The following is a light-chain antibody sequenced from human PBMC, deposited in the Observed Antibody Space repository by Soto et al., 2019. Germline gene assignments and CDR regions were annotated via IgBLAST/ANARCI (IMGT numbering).Light chain of an antibody. V-gene: IGLV3-21*04. CDR2: YDS. CDR3: QVWDSSSDHPV. J-gene: IGLJ2*01. CDR1: NIGSKS. Sequence: SYELTQAPSVSVAPGKTARVTCEGNNIGSKSVHWYQQKSGQAPMLVIYYDSDRPSGIPERFSGFKSGNTATLTISRVEAGHEADYYCQVWDSSSDHPVFGGGTKLTVL.